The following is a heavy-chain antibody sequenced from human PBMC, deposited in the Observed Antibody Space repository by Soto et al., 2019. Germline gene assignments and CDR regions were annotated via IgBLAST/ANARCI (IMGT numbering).Heavy chain of an antibody. D-gene: IGHD3-22*01. V-gene: IGHV1-3*01. CDR1: GYTFTSYG. J-gene: IGHJ4*02. CDR2: INPGHGHT. CDR3: ARGGYFDISHSLAY. Sequence: ASVKVSCKASGYTFTSYGMNWVRQAPGRGLEWMGWINPGHGHTKYSQKFQGRVIIARDTSASTAYMELSSLRSDDTAVYYCARGGYFDISHSLAYWGQGTLVTVPS.